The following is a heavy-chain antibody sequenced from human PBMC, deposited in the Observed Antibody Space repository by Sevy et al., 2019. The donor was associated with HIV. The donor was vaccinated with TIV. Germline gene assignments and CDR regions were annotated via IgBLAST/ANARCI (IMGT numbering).Heavy chain of an antibody. CDR1: GYTFTSYA. CDR2: INAGNGNT. CDR3: ARDGPPRYDSSGYYGY. D-gene: IGHD3-22*01. J-gene: IGHJ4*02. V-gene: IGHV1-3*01. Sequence: ASVKVSCKASGYTFTSYAMHWVRQAPGQRLEWMGWINAGNGNTKYSQKFQGRVTITRDTSASTAYMELSSLRSEDTAVYYCARDGPPRYDSSGYYGYWGQGTLVTVSS.